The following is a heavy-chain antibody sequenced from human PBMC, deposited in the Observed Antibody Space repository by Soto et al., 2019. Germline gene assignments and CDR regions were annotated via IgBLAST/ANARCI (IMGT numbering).Heavy chain of an antibody. Sequence: GVLRLSCTASGFTFGDYAMSWVRQAPGKGLEWVGFIRSKAYGGTTEYAASVKGRFTISRDDSKSIAYLQMNSLKTEDTAVYYCTTNGGYCGGDCYSLYYYGMDVWGQGTTVTVSS. CDR1: GFTFGDYA. D-gene: IGHD2-21*02. J-gene: IGHJ6*02. CDR2: IRSKAYGGTT. CDR3: TTNGGYCGGDCYSLYYYGMDV. V-gene: IGHV3-49*04.